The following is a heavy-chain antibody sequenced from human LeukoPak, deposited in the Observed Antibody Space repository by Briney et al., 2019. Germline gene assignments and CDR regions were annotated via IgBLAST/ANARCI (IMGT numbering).Heavy chain of an antibody. J-gene: IGHJ4*02. Sequence: ASVKVSCKASGYTFTRYYLHWVRQAPGQGLEWMGIINPSGGTTSSAQKFQGRVTMTMDTSTSTVYMELISLKSEDTAVYYCARARGYSYGPNGHWGQGTLVTVSS. CDR3: ARARGYSYGPNGH. D-gene: IGHD5-18*01. CDR2: INPSGGTT. CDR1: GYTFTRYY. V-gene: IGHV1-46*01.